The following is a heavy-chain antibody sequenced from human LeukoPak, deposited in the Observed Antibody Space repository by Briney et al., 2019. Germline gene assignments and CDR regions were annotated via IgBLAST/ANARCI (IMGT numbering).Heavy chain of an antibody. Sequence: GRSLRLSCAASGSTFSNYGMHWVRQAPGKGLEWVAVISFDGSNKYYADSVKGRFTISRDNSKNTLYLQMNSLRAEDTAVYYCAKGPRYCSSTSCFPTFDYWGQGTLVTV. J-gene: IGHJ4*02. CDR1: GSTFSNYG. CDR2: ISFDGSNK. D-gene: IGHD2-2*01. V-gene: IGHV3-30*18. CDR3: AKGPRYCSSTSCFPTFDY.